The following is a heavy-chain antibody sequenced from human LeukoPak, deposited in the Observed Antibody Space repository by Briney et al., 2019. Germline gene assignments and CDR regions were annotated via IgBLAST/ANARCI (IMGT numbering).Heavy chain of an antibody. CDR2: ISDNGDDS. D-gene: IGHD4-11*01. CDR3: AKGYYGNYVAVDY. J-gene: IGHJ4*02. CDR1: GFTFSSYA. V-gene: IGHV3-23*01. Sequence: GGSLRLSCAASGFTFSSYAMIWVRQAPGKGLDWVSSISDNGDDSYYADSVKGRFTISRDKSTNTLYLQMNSLRADDTAVYYCAKGYYGNYVAVDYWGQGTLVTVSS.